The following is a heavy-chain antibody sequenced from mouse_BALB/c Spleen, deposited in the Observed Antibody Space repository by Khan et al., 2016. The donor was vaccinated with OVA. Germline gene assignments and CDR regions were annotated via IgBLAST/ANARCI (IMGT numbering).Heavy chain of an antibody. D-gene: IGHD2-14*01. J-gene: IGHJ4*01. Sequence: QIQLVQSGPELKKPGETVRISCKASGYTFTTAGIQWVQKMPGKGLKWIGWINTHSGVPKYAEDFKGRFAFSLEISVSTAYLQITNLKNEDTATYFCARGGDAYYRNDGGAMEYWGQEPQSPSPQ. V-gene: IGHV9-4*02. CDR1: GYTFTTAG. CDR3: ARGGDAYYRNDGGAMEY. CDR2: INTHSGVP.